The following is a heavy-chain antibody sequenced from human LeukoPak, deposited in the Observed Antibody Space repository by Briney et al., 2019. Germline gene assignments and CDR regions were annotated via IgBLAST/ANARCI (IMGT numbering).Heavy chain of an antibody. CDR3: ARDARHCTSSSRYSFYLDS. D-gene: IGHD2-8*01. V-gene: IGHV1-2*02. J-gene: IGHJ4*02. CDR1: GYTFTGYY. Sequence: ASVKVSCKASGYTFTGYYIHWVRQAPGQGLDWMGWMNPNSGDTKYAQKFQGRVTMTRDTSISTGYMELKWLRSDDTAAYYCARDARHCTSSSRYSFYLDSWGQGTLVTVSS. CDR2: MNPNSGDT.